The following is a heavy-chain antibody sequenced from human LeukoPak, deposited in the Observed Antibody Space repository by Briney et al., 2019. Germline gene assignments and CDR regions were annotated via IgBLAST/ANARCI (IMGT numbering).Heavy chain of an antibody. J-gene: IGHJ4*02. CDR1: GYTFTSYA. D-gene: IGHD2-15*01. CDR3: ARGIVVVVAAIDY. CDR2: INAGNGNT. V-gene: IGHV1-3*01. Sequence: ASVKVSCKASGYTFTSYAMHWVRQAPGQRLEWMGWINAGNGNTKYSQKFQGRVTITRDTSASTAYMELSSLRSEDTAVYYCARGIVVVVAAIDYWGQGTLVTVSS.